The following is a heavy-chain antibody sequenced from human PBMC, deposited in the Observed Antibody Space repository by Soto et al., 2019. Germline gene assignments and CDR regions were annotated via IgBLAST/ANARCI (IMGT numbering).Heavy chain of an antibody. Sequence: ASVKVSCKASGYTFTGYYMHWVRQAPGQGLEWMGWINPNSGGTNYAQKFQGRVTMTRDTSISTAYMELSRLRPDDTAVYYCASGPAAARLIYYYYYGMDVWGQGTTVTVSS. D-gene: IGHD6-6*01. V-gene: IGHV1-2*02. CDR2: INPNSGGT. J-gene: IGHJ6*02. CDR3: ASGPAAARLIYYYYYGMDV. CDR1: GYTFTGYY.